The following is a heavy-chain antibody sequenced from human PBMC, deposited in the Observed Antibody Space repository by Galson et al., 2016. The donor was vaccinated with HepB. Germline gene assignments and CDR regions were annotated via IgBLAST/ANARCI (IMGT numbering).Heavy chain of an antibody. D-gene: IGHD6-25*01. CDR3: AHYRSGWFSVGPDAFDV. J-gene: IGHJ3*01. CDR1: GFSISTSGMA. V-gene: IGHV2-5*02. CDR2: IYWDDDK. Sequence: PALVKPTQTLTLTCDVSGFSISTSGMAVAWIRQPPGEALEWFALIYWDDDKRYRPSLKNRITMTRETSKNQVVLTMTDMDPTDTATYYCAHYRSGWFSVGPDAFDVWGRGTRVTVSS.